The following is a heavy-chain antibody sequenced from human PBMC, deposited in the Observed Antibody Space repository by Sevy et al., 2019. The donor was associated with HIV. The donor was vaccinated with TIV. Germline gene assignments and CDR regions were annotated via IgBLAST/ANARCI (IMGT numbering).Heavy chain of an antibody. CDR1: GFTFSYSG. V-gene: IGHV3-30*02. D-gene: IGHD6-13*01. Sequence: GGSLRLSCTTSGFTFSYSGMHWVRQAPGKGLEWVTFIQYDGRNTHYADSVKGRFTISRDNSKNTLYLQMNSLRGDDTVVYYCAKNTAAVGTGGFDYWGQGALVTVSS. CDR3: AKNTAAVGTGGFDY. J-gene: IGHJ4*02. CDR2: IQYDGRNT.